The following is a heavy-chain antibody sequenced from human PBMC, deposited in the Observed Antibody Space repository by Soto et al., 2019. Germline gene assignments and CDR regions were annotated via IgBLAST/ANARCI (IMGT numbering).Heavy chain of an antibody. D-gene: IGHD5-12*01. CDR3: AREGVAPYYYYGMDV. J-gene: IGHJ6*02. Sequence: GASVKVSCKASGYTFTRSGFSWVRQAPGQGLEWMGWISTYNGDTNYAQTFQGRVTMTTDTSTSTVHMEVRSLRSDDTAVYYCAREGVAPYYYYGMDVWGQGTPVTVSS. CDR1: GYTFTRSG. CDR2: ISTYNGDT. V-gene: IGHV1-18*01.